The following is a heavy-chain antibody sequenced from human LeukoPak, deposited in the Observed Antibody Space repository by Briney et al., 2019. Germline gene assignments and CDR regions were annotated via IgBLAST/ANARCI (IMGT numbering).Heavy chain of an antibody. CDR3: ARVGLVGPAAIAYFDY. V-gene: IGHV1-69*13. CDR2: IIPIFGTA. Sequence: ASVKVSCKASGGTFSSYAISWVRQAPGQGLEWMGGIIPIFGTANYAQKFQGRVTITADESTSTAYMELSSLRSEDTAVYYCARVGLVGPAAIAYFDYWGQGTLVTVSS. J-gene: IGHJ4*02. D-gene: IGHD2-2*01. CDR1: GGTFSSYA.